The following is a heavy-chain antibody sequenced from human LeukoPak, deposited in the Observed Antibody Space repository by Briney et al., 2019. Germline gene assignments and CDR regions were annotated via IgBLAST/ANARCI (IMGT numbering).Heavy chain of an antibody. CDR2: ISGSGGST. D-gene: IGHD3-3*01. CDR3: ATPNPVEYYDFWSGYSPDFDY. V-gene: IGHV3-23*01. J-gene: IGHJ4*02. Sequence: GGSLRLSCAASGFTFSSYAMSWVRQAPGKGLEWVSAISGSGGSTYYADSVKGRFTISRDNSKNTLYLQMNSLRAEDTAVYYCATPNPVEYYDFWSGYSPDFDYWGQGTLVTVSS. CDR1: GFTFSSYA.